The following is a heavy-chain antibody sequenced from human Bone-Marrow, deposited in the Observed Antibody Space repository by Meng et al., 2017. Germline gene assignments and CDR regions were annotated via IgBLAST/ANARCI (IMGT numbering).Heavy chain of an antibody. Sequence: GESLKISCAASGFSFNNYAMTWVRQAPGKGLEWVGRIKSKTDGGTTDYAAPVKGRFTISRDDSKNTLYLQMNSLKTEDTAVYYCTTVPLWFGESNIDYWGQAIL. D-gene: IGHD3-10*01. V-gene: IGHV3-15*01. CDR2: IKSKTDGGTT. J-gene: IGHJ4*02. CDR1: GFSFNNYA. CDR3: TTVPLWFGESNIDY.